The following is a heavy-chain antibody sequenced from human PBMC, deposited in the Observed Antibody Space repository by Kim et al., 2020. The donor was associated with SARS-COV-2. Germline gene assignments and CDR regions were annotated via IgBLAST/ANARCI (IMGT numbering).Heavy chain of an antibody. CDR1: GFAFSSYG. D-gene: IGHD2-2*02. Sequence: GGSLRLSCAASGFAFSSYGMTWVRQAPGKGLEWVSTISGSGANTYYADAVKGRFTISRYNSKDTLYLQMNSLRADDTAVYYCAKRCSTTNCYRPYLWGQGTLISVSS. J-gene: IGHJ4*02. CDR2: ISGSGANT. CDR3: AKRCSTTNCYRPYL. V-gene: IGHV3-23*01.